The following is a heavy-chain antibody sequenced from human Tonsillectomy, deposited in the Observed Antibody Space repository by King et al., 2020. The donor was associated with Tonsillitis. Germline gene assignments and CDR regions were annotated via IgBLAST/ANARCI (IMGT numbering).Heavy chain of an antibody. V-gene: IGHV3-53*01. D-gene: IGHD1-1*01. Sequence: VQLVESGGGFIQPGGSLRLSCAASGFAVSYNYMSWVRQAPGKGLEWVSVISGVGNTFYADSVRGRFTISRDHSTNPPYLQMNNLGAEDTAVYYCVRSDNWDDPFDVWGQGTLVTVPS. CDR2: ISGVGNT. CDR1: GFAVSYNY. J-gene: IGHJ3*01. CDR3: VRSDNWDDPFDV.